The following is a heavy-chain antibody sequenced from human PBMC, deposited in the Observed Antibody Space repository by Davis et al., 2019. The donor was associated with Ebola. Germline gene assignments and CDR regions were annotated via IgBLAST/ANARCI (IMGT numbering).Heavy chain of an antibody. CDR1: VITFSSYA. V-gene: IGHV3-23*01. D-gene: IGHD3-9*01. CDR3: ARARWLSLYYFDY. J-gene: IGHJ4*02. Sequence: GESLKISCTDSVITFSSYAMSWVRQAPGKGLEWVSAISGSGGSTYYADSVKGRFTVSRDNTKNTLYLQMNSLRAEDTAVYYCARARWLSLYYFDYWGQGTLVTVSS. CDR2: ISGSGGST.